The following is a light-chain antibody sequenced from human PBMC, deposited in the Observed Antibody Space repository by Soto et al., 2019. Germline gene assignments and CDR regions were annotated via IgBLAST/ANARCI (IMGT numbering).Light chain of an antibody. CDR2: AAS. Sequence: DIQMTQSPSSLSASVGDRVTITCRASQSISSYLNWYQQKPGKTPKLLIYAASSLQSGVPSRFSGSGSGTDFTLTISSLRPEDCATYYCQQSYSTPLGFGQGTKVEI. V-gene: IGKV1-39*01. CDR1: QSISSY. J-gene: IGKJ1*01. CDR3: QQSYSTPLG.